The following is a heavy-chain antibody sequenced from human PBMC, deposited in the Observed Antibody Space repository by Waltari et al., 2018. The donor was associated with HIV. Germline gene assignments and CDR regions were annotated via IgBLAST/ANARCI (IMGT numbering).Heavy chain of an antibody. CDR1: EATFSGYS. Sequence: EVHLVESGGGLVQPGGSLRLTCTASEATFSGYSMNWVRQAPGKGLEWISYIRHRHSTMFYSDSVKGRFTISRDNAKNSLYLEMTNLRVEDTAVYYCATDFWSGHPDYWGQGTLVTVSS. CDR2: IRHRHSTM. CDR3: ATDFWSGHPDY. V-gene: IGHV3-48*01. D-gene: IGHD3-3*01. J-gene: IGHJ4*02.